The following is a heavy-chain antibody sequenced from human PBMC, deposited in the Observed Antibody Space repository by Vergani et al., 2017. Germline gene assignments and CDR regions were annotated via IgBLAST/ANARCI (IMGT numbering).Heavy chain of an antibody. J-gene: IGHJ6*02. Sequence: QEQLLQSGGGVVQPGGSLRLSCIGSGYTFGHFDMHWVRQAPGKGLAWVAFIRYDGSNSQYIDSVKGRFTISIDNSKDTLFLQMNGLRPEDTGTYFCAKKGGSLYYYGLDVWGQGTTITVSS. CDR1: GYTFGHFD. V-gene: IGHV3-30*02. D-gene: IGHD1-26*01. CDR2: IRYDGSNS. CDR3: AKKGGSLYYYGLDV.